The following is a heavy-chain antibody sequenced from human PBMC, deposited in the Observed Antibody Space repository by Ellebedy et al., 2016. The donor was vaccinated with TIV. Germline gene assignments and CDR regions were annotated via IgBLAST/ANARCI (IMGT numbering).Heavy chain of an antibody. J-gene: IGHJ4*02. D-gene: IGHD3-22*01. CDR3: ARGVLDYYDSRSEYYFDY. V-gene: IGHV1-46*01. CDR2: INPSGGST. CDR1: GYTFTSYY. Sequence: ASVKVSCKASGYTFTSYYMHWVRQAPGQGLEWMGIINPSGGSTSYAQKFQGRVTMTRDTSTSTVYMELRSLRSDDTAVYYCARGVLDYYDSRSEYYFDYWGQGTLVTVSS.